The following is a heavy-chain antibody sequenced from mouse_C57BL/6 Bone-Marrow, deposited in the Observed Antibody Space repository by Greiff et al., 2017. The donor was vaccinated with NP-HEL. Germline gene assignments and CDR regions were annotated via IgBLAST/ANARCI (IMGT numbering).Heavy chain of an antibody. CDR1: GYSITSGYF. Sequence: ESGPGLVKPSQSLSLTCSVTGYSITSGYFWYWIRQPPGNKLEWMGYISYDGSNNYNQSLKNRIPIPRDTSTNQFFLQLNSLTTEDAATYYGARRDSYYAMDYWGQGTSVTVSS. V-gene: IGHV3-6*01. CDR2: ISYDGSN. CDR3: ARRDSYYAMDY. J-gene: IGHJ4*01.